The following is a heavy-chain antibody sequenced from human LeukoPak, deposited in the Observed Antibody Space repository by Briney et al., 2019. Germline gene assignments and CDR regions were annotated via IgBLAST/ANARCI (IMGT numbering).Heavy chain of an antibody. V-gene: IGHV3-23*01. D-gene: IGHD2-15*01. CDR1: GFDFSGYA. J-gene: IGHJ4*02. CDR2: ISSTGSTT. CDR3: AKDHRYCRGGTCHSGFDY. Sequence: GESLRLSCAASGFDFSGYAMSWVRPAPGVGLEWVSFISSTGSTTYYADSVKGRFTISSDISKNTVYLQMNSVRAEDTAVYYCAKDHRYCRGGTCHSGFDYWGQGTLVTVSS.